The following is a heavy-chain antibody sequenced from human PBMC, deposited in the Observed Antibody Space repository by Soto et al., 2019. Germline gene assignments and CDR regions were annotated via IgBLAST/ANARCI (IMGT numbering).Heavy chain of an antibody. CDR2: INHSGST. V-gene: IGHV4-34*01. Sequence: SETLSLTCAVYGGSFSGYYWSWIRQPPGKGLEWIGEINHSGSTNYNPSLKSRDTISVDTSKNQISLKLSSVTAADTAVYYCARSTKLEPRRKKNWFDPWGQGTLVTVSS. CDR1: GGSFSGYY. D-gene: IGHD1-1*01. J-gene: IGHJ5*02. CDR3: ARSTKLEPRRKKNWFDP.